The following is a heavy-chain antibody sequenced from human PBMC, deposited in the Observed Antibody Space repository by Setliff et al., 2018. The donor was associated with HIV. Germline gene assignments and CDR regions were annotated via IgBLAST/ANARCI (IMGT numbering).Heavy chain of an antibody. CDR2: IFYTGST. D-gene: IGHD2-8*01. CDR1: GGSISSSTYY. J-gene: IGHJ5*02. CDR3: ARRGRDGVLIVFATGFDP. Sequence: ETLSLTCSASGGSISSSTYYWGWIRQPPGKGLEWIGDIFYTGSTYYNPSLKSRVAISIDTSENRFSLRLNSVTAADTGVYYCARRGRDGVLIVFATGFDPWGQGTLVTVSS. V-gene: IGHV4-39*01.